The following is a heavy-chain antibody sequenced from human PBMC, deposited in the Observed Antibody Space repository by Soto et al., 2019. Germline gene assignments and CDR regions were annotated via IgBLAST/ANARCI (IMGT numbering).Heavy chain of an antibody. CDR3: ARDDYDILTGYYLNPGPFDY. V-gene: IGHV3-21*01. CDR1: GFTFSSYS. J-gene: IGHJ4*02. Sequence: GGSLRLSCAASGFTFSSYSMKWVRQAPGKGLEWVSSISSSSSYIYYADSVKGQFTISRDNAKNSLYLQMNSLRAEDTAVYYCARDDYDILTGYYLNPGPFDYWGQGTLVTVSS. D-gene: IGHD3-9*01. CDR2: ISSSSSYI.